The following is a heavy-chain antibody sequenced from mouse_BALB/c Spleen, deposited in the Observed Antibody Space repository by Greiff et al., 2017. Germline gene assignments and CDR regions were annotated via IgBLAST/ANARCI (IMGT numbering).Heavy chain of an antibody. Sequence: VQLQQSGTVLARPGASVKMSCKASGYTFTSYWMHWVKQRPGQGLEWIGAIYPGNSDTSYNQKFKGKAKLTAVTSTSTAYMELSSLTNEDSAVYDCTRGVYYRYYFDYWGQGTTLTVSS. CDR2: IYPGNSDT. D-gene: IGHD2-14*01. CDR1: GYTFTSYW. V-gene: IGHV1-5*01. J-gene: IGHJ2*01. CDR3: TRGVYYRYYFDY.